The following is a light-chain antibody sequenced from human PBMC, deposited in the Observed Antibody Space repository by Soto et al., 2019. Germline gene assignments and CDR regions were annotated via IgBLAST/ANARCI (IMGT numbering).Light chain of an antibody. CDR3: QQDGSSPMYT. CDR1: QSVSISY. V-gene: IGKV3-20*01. Sequence: ESVLTQSPGTLSLSPGERATLSCRASQSVSISYLAWYQQKPGQAPRLLIYGASSRATGIPDRFSVSGSGTDFTLTISRLEPEDFAVYYCQQDGSSPMYTFGQGTKLEIK. CDR2: GAS. J-gene: IGKJ2*01.